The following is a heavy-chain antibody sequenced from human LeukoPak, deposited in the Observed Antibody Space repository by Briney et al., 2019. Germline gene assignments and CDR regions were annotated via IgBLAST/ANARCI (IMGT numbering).Heavy chain of an antibody. CDR3: ARLSMVRGVIRRIDY. Sequence: GESLKISCKGSGYSFTSYWIGWVRQMPGKGLEWMGIIYPGDSDTRYSPSFQGQVTISADKSISTAYLQWSSLKASDTAMYYCARLSMVRGVIRRIDYWGPGTLVTVSS. V-gene: IGHV5-51*01. CDR1: GYSFTSYW. J-gene: IGHJ4*02. CDR2: IYPGDSDT. D-gene: IGHD3-10*01.